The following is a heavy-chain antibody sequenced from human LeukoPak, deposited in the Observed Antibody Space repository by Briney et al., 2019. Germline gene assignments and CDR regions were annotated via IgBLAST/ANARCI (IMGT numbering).Heavy chain of an antibody. J-gene: IGHJ4*02. CDR2: ISYDGSNK. Sequence: PGRSLRLSCAASGFTFSSYGMHWVRQAPGKGLEWVAVISYDGSNKYYADSVKGRFTISRDNSKNTLYLQMNSLRAEDTAVYYCAKDWVLRYFDWLLSFDYWGQGTLVTVSS. CDR1: GFTFSSYG. D-gene: IGHD3-9*01. V-gene: IGHV3-30*18. CDR3: AKDWVLRYFDWLLSFDY.